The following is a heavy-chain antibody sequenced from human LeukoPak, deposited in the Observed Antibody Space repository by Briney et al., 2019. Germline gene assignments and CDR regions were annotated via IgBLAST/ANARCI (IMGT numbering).Heavy chain of an antibody. Sequence: GGSLRLSCAASGFTFSDYYMSWIRQAPGKGLEWVSYISSSGSTIYYADSVKGRFTISRDNAKNSLYLQMNSLRGDDTALYYCARVGELRFFEWSPDYWGQGTLLTVSS. D-gene: IGHD3-3*01. CDR1: GFTFSDYY. CDR2: ISSSGSTI. CDR3: ARVGELRFFEWSPDY. V-gene: IGHV3-11*01. J-gene: IGHJ4*02.